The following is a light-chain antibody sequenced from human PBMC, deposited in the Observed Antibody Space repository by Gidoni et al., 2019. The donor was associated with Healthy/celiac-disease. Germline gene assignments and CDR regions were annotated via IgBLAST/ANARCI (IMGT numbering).Light chain of an antibody. CDR2: AAS. CDR3: QQSYSTPRT. CDR1: QSSSSY. V-gene: IGKV1-39*01. Sequence: DIQMTQSPSSLSASVGARVTITCRASQSSSSYLNWYQQKPGKAPKLLIYAASRLQSGVPSRFSGSGSGTDFTLTISSLQPEDFATYYCQQSYSTPRTFGQGTKLESK. J-gene: IGKJ2*01.